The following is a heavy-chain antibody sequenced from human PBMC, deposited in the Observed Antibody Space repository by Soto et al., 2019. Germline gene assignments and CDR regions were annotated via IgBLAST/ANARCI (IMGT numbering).Heavy chain of an antibody. CDR3: ARGPPLGY. Sequence: SETLSLTCAVSGGSISSGGYSWSWIRQPPGKGLECIGYIYHSGSTYYSPSLKSRVTISVDRSKNQFSLKLSSVAAADTAVYYCARGPPLGYWGQGTLVTVSS. J-gene: IGHJ4*02. V-gene: IGHV4-30-2*01. CDR1: GGSISSGGYS. CDR2: IYHSGST.